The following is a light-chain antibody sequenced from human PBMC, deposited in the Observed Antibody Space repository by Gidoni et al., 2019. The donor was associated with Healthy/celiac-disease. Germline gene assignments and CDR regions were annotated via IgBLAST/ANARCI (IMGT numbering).Light chain of an antibody. CDR1: QSISSW. CDR3: QQYRRT. CDR2: DAS. V-gene: IGKV1-5*01. J-gene: IGKJ2*01. Sequence: DIQMTQSPSTLSASVGDRVPITCRASQSISSWLAWYQQKPGKAPKLLIYDASSLESGVPSRFSGSGSGTEFTLTISSLQPDDFATYYCQQYRRTFGQGTKLEIK.